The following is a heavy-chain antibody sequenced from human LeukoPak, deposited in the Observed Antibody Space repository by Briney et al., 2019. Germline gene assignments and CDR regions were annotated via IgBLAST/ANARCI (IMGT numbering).Heavy chain of an antibody. CDR1: GGSFSGYY. CDR3: ARGALFMVRGVTSYYYGMDV. V-gene: IGHV4-34*01. Sequence: SETLSLTCAVYGGSFSGYYWSWIRQPPGKGLEWIGEINHSGSTNYNPSLKSRVTISVDTSKNQFSLKLSSVTAADTVVYYCARGALFMVRGVTSYYYGMDVWGQGTTVTVSS. J-gene: IGHJ6*02. D-gene: IGHD3-10*01. CDR2: INHSGST.